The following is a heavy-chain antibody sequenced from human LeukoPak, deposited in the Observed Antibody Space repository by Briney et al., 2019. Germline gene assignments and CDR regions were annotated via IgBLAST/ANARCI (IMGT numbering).Heavy chain of an antibody. CDR3: ARLLSHGYGPNRYFDY. CDR2: IYPADSDT. J-gene: IGHJ4*02. D-gene: IGHD5-18*01. Sequence: GESLKISCKGSGYKFTNYWIGWVRQMPGKGPEWMGIIYPADSDTRYNPSFQGQVTISADRSFSTAYLQWSSLKASDAAMYYCARLLSHGYGPNRYFDYWGQGTLVTVSS. CDR1: GYKFTNYW. V-gene: IGHV5-51*01.